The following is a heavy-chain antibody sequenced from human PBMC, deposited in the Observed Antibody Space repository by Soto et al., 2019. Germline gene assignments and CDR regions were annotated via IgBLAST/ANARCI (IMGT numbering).Heavy chain of an antibody. V-gene: IGHV3-23*01. CDR2: ISGSGDST. CDR3: AKDLNDAVGTSGWFDN. D-gene: IGHD3-10*01. CDR1: GFTFSRYA. Sequence: EAHLLESGGGLVQPGGSLRLSCAASGFTFSRYAMNWVRQGPGKGLEWVSGISGSGDSTYYADSVKGRLTISRSNAKDTLELQLNGLRAEDMTVYYCAKDLNDAVGTSGWFDNWGHGTLVTVSP. J-gene: IGHJ5*01.